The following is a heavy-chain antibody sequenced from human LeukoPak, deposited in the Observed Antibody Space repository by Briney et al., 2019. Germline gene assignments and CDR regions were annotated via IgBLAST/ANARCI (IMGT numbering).Heavy chain of an antibody. V-gene: IGHV4-59*01. Sequence: SETLSLTCTVSGGSISSYYWSWIRQPPGKGLEWIGYIYYSGSTNYNPSLKSRVTISVDTSKNQFSLKLSSVTAADTAVHYCARGGGYSYGYDYWGQGTLVTVSS. CDR2: IYYSGST. CDR3: ARGGGYSYGYDY. D-gene: IGHD5-18*01. J-gene: IGHJ4*02. CDR1: GGSISSYY.